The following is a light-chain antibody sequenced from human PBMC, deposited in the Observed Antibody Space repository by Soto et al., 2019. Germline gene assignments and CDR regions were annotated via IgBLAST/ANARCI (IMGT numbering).Light chain of an antibody. CDR1: QSLLHSNGYNY. CDR2: LLS. V-gene: IGKV2-28*01. CDR3: MQALQTPYT. Sequence: DIVMTQSPLSLPVTPGEPASISCRSSQSLLHSNGYNYLDWYVQKPGQSPQLLTFLLSTRASGVPDRFSGSGSGTDFTLKISRVEAEDAGVYYCMQALQTPYTFGQGTKLEIK. J-gene: IGKJ2*01.